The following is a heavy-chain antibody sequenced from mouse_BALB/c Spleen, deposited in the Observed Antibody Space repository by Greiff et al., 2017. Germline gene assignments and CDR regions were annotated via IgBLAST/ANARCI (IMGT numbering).Heavy chain of an antibody. CDR2: IWTGGGT. CDR1: GFSLTSYD. CDR3: VRDRGNYGAMDY. V-gene: IGHV2-9-2*01. J-gene: IGHJ4*01. Sequence: QVQLKESGPGLVAPSQSLSITCTVSGFSLTSYDISWIRQPPGKGLEWLGVIWTGGGTNYNSAFMSRLSISKDNSKSQVFLKMNSLQTDDTAIYYCVRDRGNYGAMDYWGQGTSVTVSS. D-gene: IGHD2-1*01.